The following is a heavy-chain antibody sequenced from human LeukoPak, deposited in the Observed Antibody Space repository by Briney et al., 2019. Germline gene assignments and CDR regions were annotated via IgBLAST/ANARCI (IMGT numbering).Heavy chain of an antibody. CDR1: ASTFTTYG. J-gene: IGHJ6*02. D-gene: IGHD6-19*01. V-gene: IGHV3-33*01. Sequence: QPGGSLRLSCTASASTFTTYGFHWVRQAPGKGLEWVALIWADGSNQFSADSVKGRVNMARDNAKNTVYLQMDSLRVDDTAVYFCAREAVISGWSGDMDVWGQGTTVTVSS. CDR3: AREAVISGWSGDMDV. CDR2: IWADGSNQ.